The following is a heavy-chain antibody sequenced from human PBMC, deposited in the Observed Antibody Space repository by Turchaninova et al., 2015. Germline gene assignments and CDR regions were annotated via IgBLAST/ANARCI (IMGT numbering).Heavy chain of an antibody. Sequence: VASGGGLVQEGGSLRLPCQSSGFIFPSHAMSWGRQAPGKGLDWVSAISGSGDNTHYADSVQGRFSISRDNSKSTLYLQMSSLRAEDTAVYYCAKQSSSWSPYYSDYWGQGTLVTVSS. CDR1: GFIFPSHA. J-gene: IGHJ4*02. CDR3: AKQSSSWSPYYSDY. D-gene: IGHD6-13*01. V-gene: IGHV3-23*04. CDR2: ISGSGDNT.